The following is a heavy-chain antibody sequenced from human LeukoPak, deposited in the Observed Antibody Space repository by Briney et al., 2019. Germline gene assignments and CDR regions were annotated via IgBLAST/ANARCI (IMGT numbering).Heavy chain of an antibody. J-gene: IGHJ4*02. CDR3: ARDSVSDIVVVPDVNVLGDY. V-gene: IGHV1-18*01. CDR2: ISAYNGNT. CDR1: GYTFTSYG. D-gene: IGHD2-2*01. Sequence: ASVKVSCKASGYTFTSYGISGVRPAPGQGREWMGWISAYNGNTNYAQKLQGRVTMTTDTSTSTACMELRSLRYEDTAVYYRARDSVSDIVVVPDVNVLGDYWGQGTLVTVSS.